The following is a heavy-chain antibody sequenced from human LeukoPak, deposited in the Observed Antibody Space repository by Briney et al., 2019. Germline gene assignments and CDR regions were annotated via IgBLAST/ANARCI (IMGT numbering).Heavy chain of an antibody. D-gene: IGHD3-22*01. V-gene: IGHV3-7*01. Sequence: AGGSLRLSCAASGFTFRSYWMSWVRQAPGKGLEWVANIKQEGSEKYYVDSVKGRFTISRDNAKNSLYLQMNSLRAEDTAAYYCASDRDYYDSSGYLFDYWGQGTLVTVSS. CDR1: GFTFRSYW. J-gene: IGHJ4*02. CDR3: ASDRDYYDSSGYLFDY. CDR2: IKQEGSEK.